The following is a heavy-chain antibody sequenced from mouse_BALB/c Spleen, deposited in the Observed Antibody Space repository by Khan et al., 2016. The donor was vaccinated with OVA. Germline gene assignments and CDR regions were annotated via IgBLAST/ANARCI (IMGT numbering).Heavy chain of an antibody. CDR2: INPSTGYT. D-gene: IGHD1-3*01. CDR3: ERRGQQWDLDY. V-gene: IGHV1-7*01. J-gene: IGHJ2*01. Sequence: QVQLKQSGAELAKPGASVKMSCKASGYTFINYWILWVKQRPGQGLEWIGYINPSTGYTEYNQNFKDKATLTADKSSSTAFMQLSSLTSEDSAVYYSERRGQQWDLDYWGQGTTLTVSS. CDR1: GYTFINYW.